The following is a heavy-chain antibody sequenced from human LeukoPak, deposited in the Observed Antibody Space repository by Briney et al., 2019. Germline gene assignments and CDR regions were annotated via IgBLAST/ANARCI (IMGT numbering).Heavy chain of an antibody. Sequence: PSETLSLTCTVSGGAINNYYWSWIRQPAGKGLEWIGRIYTRGSTNYNPSLKSRVTMSVDTSKNQFSLKLSSVTAADTAVYYCARGRYCSADICSGGDAFDIWGQGTMVSVSS. V-gene: IGHV4-4*07. D-gene: IGHD2-15*01. CDR3: ARGRYCSADICSGGDAFDI. J-gene: IGHJ3*02. CDR1: GGAINNYY. CDR2: IYTRGST.